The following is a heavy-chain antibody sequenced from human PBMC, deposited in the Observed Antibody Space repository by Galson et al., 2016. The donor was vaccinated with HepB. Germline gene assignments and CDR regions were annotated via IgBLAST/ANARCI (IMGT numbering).Heavy chain of an antibody. CDR2: IFHSGRV. CDR1: GGSISSSDW. CDR3: ARQHRGGPSDY. Sequence: SETLSLTCAVSGGSISSSDWWSWVRRPPGQGLEWIGQIFHSGRVNYTPSLASRVTISVDTSNNHFSLRLTSVTAADTALYYCARQHRGGPSDYWGQGILVIVTS. J-gene: IGHJ4*02. D-gene: IGHD5-24*01. V-gene: IGHV4-4*02.